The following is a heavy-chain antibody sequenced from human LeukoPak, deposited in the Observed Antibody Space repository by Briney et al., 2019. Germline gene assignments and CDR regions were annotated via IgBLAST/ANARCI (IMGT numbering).Heavy chain of an antibody. CDR3: ARAVRSAFDI. CDR2: IYHSGST. CDR1: GGSISSGGYY. V-gene: IGHV4-30-2*01. J-gene: IGHJ3*02. Sequence: SQTLSLTCTVSGGSISSGGYYWSWIRQPPGKGLEWIGYIYHSGSTYYNPSLKSRVTISVDRSKNQFSLKLSSVTAADTAVYYCARAVRSAFDIWGQGTMVTVSS.